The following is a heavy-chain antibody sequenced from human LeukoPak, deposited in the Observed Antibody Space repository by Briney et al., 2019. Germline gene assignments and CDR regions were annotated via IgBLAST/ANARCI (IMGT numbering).Heavy chain of an antibody. J-gene: IGHJ4*02. CDR1: GDSISSYY. V-gene: IGHV4-34*01. CDR2: INHSGST. Sequence: PSETLSLTCTVSGDSISSYYWSWIRQPPGKGLEWIGEINHSGSTNYNPSLKSRVTISVDTSKNQFSLKLSSVTAADTAVYYCASVPAAMGAFDYWGQGTLVTVSS. D-gene: IGHD2-2*01. CDR3: ASVPAAMGAFDY.